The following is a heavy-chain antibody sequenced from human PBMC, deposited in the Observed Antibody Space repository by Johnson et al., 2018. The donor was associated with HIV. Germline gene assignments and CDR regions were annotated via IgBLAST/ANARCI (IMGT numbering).Heavy chain of an antibody. Sequence: VQLVESGGGVVQPGGSLRLSCAASGFTFSSYGMHWVRQAPGKGLEWVAFIRYDGSNKYYADSVKGRFTISRDNSKNTLYLQMNSLKTEDTAVYYCTTDHDSSSWYHDAFDIWGQGTMVTVSS. CDR3: TTDHDSSSWYHDAFDI. V-gene: IGHV3-30*02. J-gene: IGHJ3*02. D-gene: IGHD6-13*01. CDR1: GFTFSSYG. CDR2: IRYDGSNK.